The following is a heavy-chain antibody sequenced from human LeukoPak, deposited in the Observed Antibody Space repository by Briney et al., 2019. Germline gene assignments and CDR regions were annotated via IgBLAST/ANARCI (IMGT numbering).Heavy chain of an antibody. D-gene: IGHD3-3*01. CDR3: AKDRGITIFGVAPGYYYMDV. CDR1: GFTFGDYA. V-gene: IGHV3-30-3*02. J-gene: IGHJ6*03. CDR2: TSYDGSNK. Sequence: GGSLRLSCTASGFTFGDYAMSWVRQAPGKGLEWVAVTSYDGSNKYYADSVKGRFTISRDNSKNTLYLQMNSLRAEDAAVYYCAKDRGITIFGVAPGYYYMDVWGKGTTVTVSS.